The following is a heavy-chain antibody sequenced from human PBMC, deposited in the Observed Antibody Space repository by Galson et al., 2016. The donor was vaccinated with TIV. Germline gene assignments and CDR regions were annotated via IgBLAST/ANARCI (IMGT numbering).Heavy chain of an antibody. Sequence: SVKVSCKASGYTFIDYYLHWVRQAPGQGLEWMAMINPGGGSTVYAQSFRDRVTVTRDTSASIIYMELRSLTSEDTAVYYCARVRSCGGDCYVFDLWGQGTMVTVSS. CDR3: ARVRSCGGDCYVFDL. CDR1: GYTFIDYY. V-gene: IGHV1-46*01. D-gene: IGHD2-21*01. CDR2: INPGGGST. J-gene: IGHJ3*01.